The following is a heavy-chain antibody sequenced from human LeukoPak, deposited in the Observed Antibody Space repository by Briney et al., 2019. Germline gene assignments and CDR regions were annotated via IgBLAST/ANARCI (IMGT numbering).Heavy chain of an antibody. D-gene: IGHD6-13*01. CDR3: AKDQQQLVLIPAYYGMDV. Sequence: GGSLRLSCAASGFTFSSYGMHWVRQGPGKGLEWVAVISYDGSNKYYADSVKGRFTISRDNSKNTLYLQMNSLRAEDTAVYYCAKDQQQLVLIPAYYGMDVWGKGTTVTVSS. V-gene: IGHV3-30*18. CDR1: GFTFSSYG. J-gene: IGHJ6*04. CDR2: ISYDGSNK.